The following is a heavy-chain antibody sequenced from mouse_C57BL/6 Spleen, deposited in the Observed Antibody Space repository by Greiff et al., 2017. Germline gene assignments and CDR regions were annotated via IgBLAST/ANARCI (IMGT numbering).Heavy chain of an antibody. CDR2: INPGSGGT. CDR3: SRGASYYYGKGGYFDV. D-gene: IGHD1-1*01. CDR1: GYAFTNYL. J-gene: IGHJ1*03. V-gene: IGHV1-54*01. Sequence: QVQLKESGAELVRPGTSVKVSCKASGYAFTNYLIEWVKQRPGQGLEWIGVINPGSGGTNYNEKFKGKATLTADQSSSTAYMQLSSLRSEDSAVYFFSRGASYYYGKGGYFDVWGTGTTVTVSS.